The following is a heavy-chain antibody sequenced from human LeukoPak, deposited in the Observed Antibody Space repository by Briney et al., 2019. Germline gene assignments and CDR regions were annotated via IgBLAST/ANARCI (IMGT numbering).Heavy chain of an antibody. CDR2: ISGSGGST. J-gene: IGHJ3*02. CDR3: AKSLMIVVVTPDAFDI. CDR1: GFTFSSYA. D-gene: IGHD3-22*01. Sequence: GSLRLSCAASGFTFSSYAMSWVRQAPGKGLEWVSAISGSGGSTYYADSVKGRFTISRDNSKNTLYLQMNSLRAEDTAVYYCAKSLMIVVVTPDAFDIWGQGTMVTVSS. V-gene: IGHV3-23*01.